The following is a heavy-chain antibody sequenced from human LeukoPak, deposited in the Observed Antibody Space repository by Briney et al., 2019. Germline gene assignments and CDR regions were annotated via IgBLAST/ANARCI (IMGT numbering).Heavy chain of an antibody. Sequence: GGSLRLSCAASGFTFSDYYMSWIRQAPGKGLEWVSYISSSGSTIYYADSVKGRFTISRDNAKNSLYLQMNSLRAEDTAVYYWGRDPGGGGRPHLVHPLGQGNLVTVSS. CDR3: GRDPGGGGRPHLVHP. V-gene: IGHV3-11*04. CDR2: ISSSGSTI. D-gene: IGHD2-15*01. CDR1: GFTFSDYY. J-gene: IGHJ5*02.